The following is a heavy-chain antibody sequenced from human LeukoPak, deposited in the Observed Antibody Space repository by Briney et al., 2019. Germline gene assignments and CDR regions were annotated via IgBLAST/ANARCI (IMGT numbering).Heavy chain of an antibody. J-gene: IGHJ3*02. D-gene: IGHD6-6*01. CDR2: ISSSSSYI. CDR1: GFTFSSYS. Sequence: GGSLRLSCAASGFTFSSYSMNWVRQAPGKGLEWVSSISSSSSYIYYADSVKGRFTISRDNAKNSLYLQMNSLRAEDTAVYYCASFERYSSSSWDIWGQGTMVTVSS. CDR3: ASFERYSSSSWDI. V-gene: IGHV3-21*01.